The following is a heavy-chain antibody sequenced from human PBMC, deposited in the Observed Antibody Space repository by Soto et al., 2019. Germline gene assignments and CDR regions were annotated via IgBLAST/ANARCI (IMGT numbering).Heavy chain of an antibody. CDR2: IIPIFGTV. V-gene: IGHV1-69*12. D-gene: IGHD5-12*01. J-gene: IGHJ2*01. Sequence: QVQLVQSGAEVKKPGSSVKVSCKASGGTFSNYPISWVRQAPGQGLEWMGGIIPIFGTVNYAQKVQGRVTITADESTSTAYMELRSLRSEDTAVYYCARGNHRWLQLWYFDLWGRGTLVTVSS. CDR1: GGTFSNYP. CDR3: ARGNHRWLQLWYFDL.